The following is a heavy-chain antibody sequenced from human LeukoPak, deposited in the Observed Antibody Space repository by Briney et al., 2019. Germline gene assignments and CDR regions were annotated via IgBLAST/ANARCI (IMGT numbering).Heavy chain of an antibody. CDR3: ARLDGYCSGGSCYSVSFVDP. V-gene: IGHV4-4*07. J-gene: IGHJ5*02. Sequence: SETLSLTCTVSGGSISPYYWSWIRQPAGKALEWIGRVHASGSPNYNPSLKSRVIISVDRSKNQFSLHLNSVTAADTAVYYCARLDGYCSGGSCYSVSFVDPWGQGTLVTVSS. D-gene: IGHD2-15*01. CDR1: GGSISPYY. CDR2: VHASGSP.